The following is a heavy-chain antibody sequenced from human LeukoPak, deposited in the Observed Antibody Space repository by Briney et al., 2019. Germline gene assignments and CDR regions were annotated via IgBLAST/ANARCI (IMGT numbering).Heavy chain of an antibody. Sequence: PGGSLRLSCAASGFTFSIYAMSWVRQAPGKGLEWVSAISGSGGTAYYADSVKGRFTISKDNSKNTLYLQMNSLRAEDTAVYYCARESGFQDYWGQGTLVTVSS. CDR2: ISGSGGTA. CDR3: ARESGFQDY. V-gene: IGHV3-23*01. CDR1: GFTFSIYA. D-gene: IGHD5-12*01. J-gene: IGHJ4*02.